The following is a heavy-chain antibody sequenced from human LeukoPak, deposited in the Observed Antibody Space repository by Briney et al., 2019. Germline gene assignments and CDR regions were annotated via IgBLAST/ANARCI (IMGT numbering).Heavy chain of an antibody. CDR2: IYYSGST. Sequence: SETLSLTCTVSGYSISSGYYWGWIRQPPGKGLEWIANIYYSGSTYYNPSLKSRVTISVDTSKNQLSLKLSAVTAAGTAVYYCARASGQPGGRFDPWGQGTLVTVSS. CDR3: ARASGQPGGRFDP. V-gene: IGHV4-38-2*02. D-gene: IGHD3-16*01. CDR1: GYSISSGYY. J-gene: IGHJ5*02.